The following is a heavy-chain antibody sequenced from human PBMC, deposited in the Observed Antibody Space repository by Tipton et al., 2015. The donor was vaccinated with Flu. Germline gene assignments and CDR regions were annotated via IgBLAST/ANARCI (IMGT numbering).Heavy chain of an antibody. CDR2: IHTSGST. CDR3: ARGWESRGGMDV. V-gene: IGHV4-61*02. J-gene: IGHJ6*02. Sequence: TLSLTCAVSSFSISDSTGYYWSWIRQPAGKGLEWIGRIHTSGSTDYNPPLKSRVTMSVDTSKNQFSLKLTSVTAADTAVYYCARGWESRGGMDVWGQGTTVTVSS. CDR1: SFSISDSTGYY. D-gene: IGHD1-26*01.